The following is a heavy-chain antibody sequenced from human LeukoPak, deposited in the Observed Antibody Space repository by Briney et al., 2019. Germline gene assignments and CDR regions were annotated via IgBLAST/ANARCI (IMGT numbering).Heavy chain of an antibody. V-gene: IGHV3-30*18. D-gene: IGHD2-21*01. Sequence: GGSLRLSCAASGFSSSTYGLNWVSQAPGKWLEWVAVISHDGSDKYYADSVKGRFTISRDNSKNTLYLQMNSLRPEDTALYYCAKVPGDGRPGYWGQGIMVTVSS. J-gene: IGHJ4*02. CDR1: GFSSSTYG. CDR2: ISHDGSDK. CDR3: AKVPGDGRPGY.